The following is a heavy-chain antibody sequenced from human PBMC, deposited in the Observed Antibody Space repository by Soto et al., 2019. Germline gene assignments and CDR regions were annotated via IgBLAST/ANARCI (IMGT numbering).Heavy chain of an antibody. V-gene: IGHV3-23*01. CDR2: ISGSGGST. D-gene: IGHD6-19*01. CDR3: AKFDSGWYSWFDY. Sequence: EVQLLESGGGLVQPGGSLRLSCAASGFTFSSYAMSWVRQAPGKGLEWVSAISGSGGSTYYADSVKGRFTISRDNSKNTLYLQKNSLRAEDTAVYYCAKFDSGWYSWFDYWGQGSLVTVST. CDR1: GFTFSSYA. J-gene: IGHJ4*02.